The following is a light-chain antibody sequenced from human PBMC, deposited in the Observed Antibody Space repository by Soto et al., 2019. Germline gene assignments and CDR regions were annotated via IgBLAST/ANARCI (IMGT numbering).Light chain of an antibody. Sequence: DIQMTQSPSSLSASVGDRVTITCRASQSIGTSLVWYQQRPNEAPKLLIYGASTLQSGVTSAFRGSGSVTDFTLTISRLQPEDFGTYYRQQSYSIPRTFGQGTKVEI. V-gene: IGKV1-39*01. CDR3: QQSYSIPRT. CDR2: GAS. J-gene: IGKJ1*01. CDR1: QSIGTS.